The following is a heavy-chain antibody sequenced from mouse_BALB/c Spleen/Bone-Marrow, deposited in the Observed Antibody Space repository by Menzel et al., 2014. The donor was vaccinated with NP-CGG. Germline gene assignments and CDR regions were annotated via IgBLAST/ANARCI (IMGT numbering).Heavy chain of an antibody. V-gene: IGHV1-37*01. Sequence: VQLQQPGPELVKPGASVKIFCKTSGYSFTDYFMNWVKQSHGKSLEWIGRINPNNGDTFYNQKFEGKATLTVDKSSSTAHMELLNLTSEDSAVYYCGRWANWGQGTTLTVSS. CDR2: INPNNGDT. J-gene: IGHJ2*01. CDR3: GRWAN. CDR1: GYSFTDYF.